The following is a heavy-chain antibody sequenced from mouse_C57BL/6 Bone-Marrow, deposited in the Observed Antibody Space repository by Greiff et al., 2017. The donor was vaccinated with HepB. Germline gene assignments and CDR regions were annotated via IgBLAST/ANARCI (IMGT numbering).Heavy chain of an antibody. CDR3: ASSTGTYLAY. D-gene: IGHD4-1*02. CDR2: IYPGSGST. Sequence: QVQLQQPGAELVKPGASVKMSCKASGYPFTSYWITWVKQRPGQGLEWIGDIYPGSGSTNYNEKFKSKATLTVDKPSSTAYMQRSSLTSEDSAVYYCASSTGTYLAYWGQGTLVTVSA. CDR1: GYPFTSYW. J-gene: IGHJ3*01. V-gene: IGHV1-55*01.